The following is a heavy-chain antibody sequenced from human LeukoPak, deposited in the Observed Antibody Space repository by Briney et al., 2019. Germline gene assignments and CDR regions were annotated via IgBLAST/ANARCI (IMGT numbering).Heavy chain of an antibody. CDR3: ATSHSGSYSYYYGMDV. CDR1: GGSISSGDYY. D-gene: IGHD3-10*01. CDR2: IYYSGST. Sequence: SETLSLTCTVSGGSISSGDYYWSWIRQPPGKGLEWIGYIYYSGSTYYNPSLKSRVTISVDTSKNQLSLKLSSVTAADTAVYYCATSHSGSYSYYYGMDVWGQGTTVTVSS. J-gene: IGHJ6*02. V-gene: IGHV4-30-4*01.